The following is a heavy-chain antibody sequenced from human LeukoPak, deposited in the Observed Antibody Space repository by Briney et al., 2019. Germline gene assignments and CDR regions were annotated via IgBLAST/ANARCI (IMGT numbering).Heavy chain of an antibody. Sequence: GGSLRLSCAASGFTFSSYGMHWVRQAPGKGLEWVAVIWYDGSNKYYADSVKGRFTISRDNSKNTLYLQMNSLRAEDTAVYYCARDMTTVTTRAQNYYYYGMDVWGQGTTVTVSS. CDR1: GFTFSSYG. V-gene: IGHV3-33*01. J-gene: IGHJ6*02. CDR2: IWYDGSNK. D-gene: IGHD4-17*01. CDR3: ARDMTTVTTRAQNYYYYGMDV.